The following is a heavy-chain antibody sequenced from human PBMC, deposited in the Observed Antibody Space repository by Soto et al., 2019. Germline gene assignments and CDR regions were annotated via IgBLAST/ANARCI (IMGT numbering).Heavy chain of an antibody. V-gene: IGHV6-1*01. Sequence: QSLSLTCAISGDSVSSNSAASNWIRQSPSRGLEWLGRTYYRSKWYNDYAVSVKSRITINPDTSKNQFSLQLNSVTPEDTAVYYCARDRYSGYDWPYDYYYYGMDVWGQGTTVTVSS. J-gene: IGHJ6*02. CDR3: ARDRYSGYDWPYDYYYYGMDV. D-gene: IGHD5-12*01. CDR1: GDSVSSNSAA. CDR2: TYYRSKWYN.